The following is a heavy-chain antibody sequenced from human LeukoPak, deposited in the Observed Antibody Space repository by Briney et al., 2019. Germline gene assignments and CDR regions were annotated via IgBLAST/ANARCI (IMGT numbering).Heavy chain of an antibody. Sequence: PGGSLRLSCAAPGFTFSSYEMNWVRQAPGKGLEWVSYISSSGSTIYYADSVKGRFTISRDNAKNSLYLQMNSLRAEDTAVYYCASSGYYYYFDYWGQGTLVTVSS. J-gene: IGHJ4*02. D-gene: IGHD3-22*01. V-gene: IGHV3-48*03. CDR1: GFTFSSYE. CDR2: ISSSGSTI. CDR3: ASSGYYYYFDY.